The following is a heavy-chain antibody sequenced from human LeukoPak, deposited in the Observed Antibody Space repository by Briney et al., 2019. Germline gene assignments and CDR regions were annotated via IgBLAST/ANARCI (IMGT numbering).Heavy chain of an antibody. CDR3: ARGRGDSSGYLFAFDI. J-gene: IGHJ3*02. Sequence: GGSLRLSCAASGFTFSSYGMHWVRQAPGKGLEWVAFIRYDGSNKYYADSVKGRFTISRDNSKNTLYLQMNSLRAEDTAVYYCARGRGDSSGYLFAFDIWGQGTMVTVSS. V-gene: IGHV3-30*02. D-gene: IGHD3-22*01. CDR1: GFTFSSYG. CDR2: IRYDGSNK.